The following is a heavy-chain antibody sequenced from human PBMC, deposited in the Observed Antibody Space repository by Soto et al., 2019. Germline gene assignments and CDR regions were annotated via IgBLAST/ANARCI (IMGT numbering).Heavy chain of an antibody. V-gene: IGHV3-30-3*01. CDR3: ARDLPSIAARPKWLDP. CDR2: ISYDGSNK. Sequence: RGSPTLTCAASGFTFSSYAMRWVRQAPGKGLEWVAVISYDGSNKYYADSVKGRFTISRDNSKNTLYLQMNSLRAKDTAVYYCARDLPSIAARPKWLDPWGQVPLVTVS. D-gene: IGHD6-6*01. CDR1: GFTFSSYA. J-gene: IGHJ5*02.